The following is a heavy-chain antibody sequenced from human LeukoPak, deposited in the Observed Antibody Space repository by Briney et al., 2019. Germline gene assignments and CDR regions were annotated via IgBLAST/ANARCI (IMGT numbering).Heavy chain of an antibody. V-gene: IGHV4-38-2*02. D-gene: IGHD3-22*01. Sequence: SETLSLTCTVSGYSIRSPYYWGWIRQSPGKGLDWIGSIYHTGSSYYNPSLQSRVTILLDTPKNLFSLRLSSVTATDTAVYYCAREHYYDSTAYLDWGQGTLVTVSS. CDR1: GYSIRSPYY. CDR3: AREHYYDSTAYLD. CDR2: IYHTGSS. J-gene: IGHJ4*02.